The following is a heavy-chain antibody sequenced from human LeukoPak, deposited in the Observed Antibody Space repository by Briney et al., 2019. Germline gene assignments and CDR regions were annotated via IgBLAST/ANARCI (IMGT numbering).Heavy chain of an antibody. CDR1: GFTVSTNY. Sequence: GGSLRLSCEASGFTVSTNYMSWVRQAPGKGLEWVSGVYSSDYTHYADSVKGRFTISRDNSKNTVYLQMNSLRAEDTAVYYCARDQGSGWYYFDYWGQGTLVTVSS. CDR3: ARDQGSGWYYFDY. CDR2: VYSSDYT. D-gene: IGHD6-19*01. J-gene: IGHJ4*02. V-gene: IGHV3-53*01.